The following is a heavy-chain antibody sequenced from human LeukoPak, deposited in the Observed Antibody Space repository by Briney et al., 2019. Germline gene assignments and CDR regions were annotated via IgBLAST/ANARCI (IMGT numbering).Heavy chain of an antibody. CDR3: ARLPRYSSSRYYFDY. CDR1: GGSISSRGYL. D-gene: IGHD6-13*01. Sequence: PSETLYVICTVSGGSISSRGYLWGWIRQTPEKGVEWIGTIYYSGSTYYNPSLQSRITISLDTSKNQFSLKVSSLTAADTAVFYCARLPRYSSSRYYFDYWGQGTLVAVSS. CDR2: IYYSGST. J-gene: IGHJ4*02. V-gene: IGHV4-39*01.